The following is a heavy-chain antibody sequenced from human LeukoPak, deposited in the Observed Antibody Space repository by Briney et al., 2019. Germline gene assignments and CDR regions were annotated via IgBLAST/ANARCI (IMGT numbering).Heavy chain of an antibody. CDR1: GGSFSGYY. J-gene: IGHJ4*02. D-gene: IGHD3-3*01. CDR3: ARGRDDFWSGYYRFMFDY. CDR2: INHSRST. Sequence: KPSETLSLTCAVYGGSFSGYYWSWIRQPPGKGLEWIGEINHSRSTNYNPSLKSRVTISVDTSKNQFSLKLSSVTAADTAVYYCARGRDDFWSGYYRFMFDYWGQGTLVTVSS. V-gene: IGHV4-34*01.